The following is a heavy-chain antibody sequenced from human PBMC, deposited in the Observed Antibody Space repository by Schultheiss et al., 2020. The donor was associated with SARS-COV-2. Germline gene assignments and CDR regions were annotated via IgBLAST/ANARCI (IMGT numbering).Heavy chain of an antibody. CDR3: ARKGPRSDYYGMDV. J-gene: IGHJ6*02. V-gene: IGHV3-74*01. Sequence: GGSLRLSCAASGFTFDDYAMHWVRQAPGKGLEWVSRINSDGSSTSYADSVKGRFTISRDNAKNSLYLQMNSLRAEDTAVYYCARKGPRSDYYGMDVWGQGTTVTVSS. CDR1: GFTFDDYA. CDR2: INSDGSST.